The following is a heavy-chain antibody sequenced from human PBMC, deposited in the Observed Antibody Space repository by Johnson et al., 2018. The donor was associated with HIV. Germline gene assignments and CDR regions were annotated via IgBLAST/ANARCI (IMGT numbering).Heavy chain of an antibody. CDR3: AKDISGLGYGFDK. CDR1: GFTFSTFW. D-gene: IGHD3-16*01. Sequence: VQLVESGGGLVQPGGSLRLSCAASGFTFSTFWMSWVRQAPGKGLEWVANIKQDGSEKYYVDSVKGRFIISRDNAKNSLYLQMNSLRAEDTALYYCAKDISGLGYGFDKWGQGTMVTISS. V-gene: IGHV3-7*05. J-gene: IGHJ3*02. CDR2: IKQDGSEK.